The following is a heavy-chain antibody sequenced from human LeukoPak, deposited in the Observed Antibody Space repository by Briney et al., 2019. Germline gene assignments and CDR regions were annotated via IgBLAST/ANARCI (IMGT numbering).Heavy chain of an antibody. Sequence: PGGSLRLSCAASGFTFSSYGMSWVRQAPGKALEWVSAISGSGGTTYYADSVKGRFTISRDNSKNTLHLQMNSLRAEDTAFFFQAEDGIRYCSGGSCHPFDYWGQGTLVTVSS. D-gene: IGHD2-15*01. CDR3: AEDGIRYCSGGSCHPFDY. J-gene: IGHJ4*02. CDR1: GFTFSSYG. CDR2: ISGSGGTT. V-gene: IGHV3-23*01.